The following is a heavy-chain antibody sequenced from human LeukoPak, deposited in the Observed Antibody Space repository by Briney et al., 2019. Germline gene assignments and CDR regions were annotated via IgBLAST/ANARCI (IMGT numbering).Heavy chain of an antibody. Sequence: PSETLSLTCTVSRDSISSSSYYGGWIRQPPGKGLEWVGSIYYSGSTYYNPSLKSRVTISVDTSKNQFSLKLTSVTAADTAVYYCARTRRNYYYMDVWGKGTTVTVSS. V-gene: IGHV4-39*07. J-gene: IGHJ6*03. CDR2: IYYSGST. CDR1: RDSISSSSYY. CDR3: ARTRRNYYYMDV.